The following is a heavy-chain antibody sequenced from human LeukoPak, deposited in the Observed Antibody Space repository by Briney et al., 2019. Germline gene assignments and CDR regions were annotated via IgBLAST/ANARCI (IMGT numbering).Heavy chain of an antibody. CDR2: ISGSSSYI. V-gene: IGHV3-21*01. Sequence: GGSLRLSCAASGFTFSSYSMNWVRQAPGKGLEWVSSISGSSSYIYYADSVKGRFTISRDNAKNSLYLQMNSLRAEDTAVYYCARDPPWDAFDIWGQGTMVTVSS. CDR1: GFTFSSYS. J-gene: IGHJ3*02. CDR3: ARDPPWDAFDI.